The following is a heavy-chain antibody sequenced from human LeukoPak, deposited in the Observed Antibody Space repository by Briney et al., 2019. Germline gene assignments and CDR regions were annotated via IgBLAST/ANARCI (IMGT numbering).Heavy chain of an antibody. CDR2: INTDGSTR. Sequence: GGSLRLSCEASGIAFGNYWMHWVRQAPGKGLVWVSHINTDGSTRNYADSVKGRFTISRDNAKNTLYLQMNSLRAEDTAVYYCADPFMDALDMWGQGTMVTVSS. D-gene: IGHD3-16*01. V-gene: IGHV3-74*01. CDR1: GIAFGNYW. CDR3: ADPFMDALDM. J-gene: IGHJ3*02.